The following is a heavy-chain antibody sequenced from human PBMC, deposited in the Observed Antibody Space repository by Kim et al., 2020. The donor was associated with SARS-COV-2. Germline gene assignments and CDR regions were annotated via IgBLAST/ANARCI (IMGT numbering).Heavy chain of an antibody. CDR2: I. V-gene: IGHV1-3*01. CDR3: ARASRAYNYDH. J-gene: IGHJ4*02. Sequence: IKLSQKSTGRVTITRDTSASTAFMELSSLTSEDTAVYYCARASRAYNYDHWGQGTLVTVSS. D-gene: IGHD5-18*01.